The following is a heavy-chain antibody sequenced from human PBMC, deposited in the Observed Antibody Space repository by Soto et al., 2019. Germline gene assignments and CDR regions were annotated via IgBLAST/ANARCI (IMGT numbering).Heavy chain of an antibody. V-gene: IGHV5-10-1*01. CDR3: ARLLPYSGTFRRTFDY. Sequence: GEYLKISCKGSGYSFTSYWISWVRQMPGKGLEWMGRIDPSDSYTNYSPSFQGHVTISADKSISTAYLQWSSLKASDTAMYYCARLLPYSGTFRRTFDYWGQGTLVTVSS. CDR2: IDPSDSYT. CDR1: GYSFTSYW. D-gene: IGHD1-26*01. J-gene: IGHJ4*02.